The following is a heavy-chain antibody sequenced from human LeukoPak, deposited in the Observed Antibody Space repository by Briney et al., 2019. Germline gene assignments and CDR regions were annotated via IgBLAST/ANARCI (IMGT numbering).Heavy chain of an antibody. Sequence: SETLSLTCTVSGGSISSYYWSWIRQPPGKGLERIGYIYYSGSTNYNPSLKSRVTISVDTSKNQFSLKLSSVTAADTAVYYCARGDRRRGYSYGNFDYWGQGTLVTVSS. CDR1: GGSISSYY. V-gene: IGHV4-59*01. CDR3: ARGDRRRGYSYGNFDY. J-gene: IGHJ4*02. D-gene: IGHD5-18*01. CDR2: IYYSGST.